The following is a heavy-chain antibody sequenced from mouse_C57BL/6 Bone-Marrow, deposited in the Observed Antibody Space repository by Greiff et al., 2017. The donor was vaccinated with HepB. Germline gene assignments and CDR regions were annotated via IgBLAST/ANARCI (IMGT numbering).Heavy chain of an antibody. Sequence: QVHVKQPGAELVMPGASVKLSCKASGYTFTSYWMHWVKQRPGQGLEWIGEIDPSDSYTNYNQKFKGKSTLTVDKSSSTAYMQLSSLTSEDSAVYYCARRSTMVYYYAMDYWGQGTSVTVSS. CDR3: ARRSTMVYYYAMDY. D-gene: IGHD2-13*01. V-gene: IGHV1-69*01. CDR1: GYTFTSYW. CDR2: IDPSDSYT. J-gene: IGHJ4*01.